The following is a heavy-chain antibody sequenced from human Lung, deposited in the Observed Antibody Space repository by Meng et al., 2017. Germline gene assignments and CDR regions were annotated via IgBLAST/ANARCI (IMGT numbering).Heavy chain of an antibody. V-gene: IGHV4-34*01. CDR2: INHSGST. CDR3: ARGPTTMAHDFDY. Sequence: QVQLQQWGAGLLKPSETLSLTFVVSGGSFSDYYWSWSRQPPGKGLEWIGEINHSGSTNYNPSLESRATISVDTSQNNLSLKLSSVTAADSAVYYCARGPTTMAHDFDYWGQGTLVTVSS. CDR1: GGSFSDYY. J-gene: IGHJ4*02. D-gene: IGHD4-11*01.